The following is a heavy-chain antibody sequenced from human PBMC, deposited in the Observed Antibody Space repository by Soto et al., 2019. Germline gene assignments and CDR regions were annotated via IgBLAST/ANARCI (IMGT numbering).Heavy chain of an antibody. V-gene: IGHV1-69*13. D-gene: IGHD1-26*01. CDR2: IIPMFVIG. CDR3: ARAYRENYFYAMDV. Sequence: GASVKVSCKASGGSFSNYAISWVRQAPGQGLEWMGGIIPMFVIGNYAEKFLGGVTITADESTSTSHVELSSLRTEDTAVYFCARAYRENYFYAMDVWGQGTTVTVSS. CDR1: GGSFSNYA. J-gene: IGHJ6*02.